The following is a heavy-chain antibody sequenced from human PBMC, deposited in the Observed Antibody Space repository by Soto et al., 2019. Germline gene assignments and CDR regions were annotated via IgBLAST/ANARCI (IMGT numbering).Heavy chain of an antibody. CDR2: ISYDGSNK. D-gene: IGHD1-1*01. CDR1: GFTFINNA. J-gene: IGHJ6*02. Sequence: QVQLVESGGSVVQPGRSLRLSCAASGFTFINNAMDWVRQAPGKGLEWVAVISYDGSNKYIAESVKGRFTISRDNSKNTQFLQMNSLRAEDTAVYYCARGTTTSAFSAMDVWGQGTTVTVSS. CDR3: ARGTTTSAFSAMDV. V-gene: IGHV3-30-3*01.